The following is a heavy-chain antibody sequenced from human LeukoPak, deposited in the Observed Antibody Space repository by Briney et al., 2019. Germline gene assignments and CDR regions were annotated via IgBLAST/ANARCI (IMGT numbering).Heavy chain of an antibody. Sequence: GGSLRLSCAASGVIVSSSYMSWVRQAPGKGLEWVSVLYSGGTTHYGDSVKGRFTISRDNSKNTLFLQMNSLRAEDTAVYYCARGHIAVAGYYGAGPSDYWGQGTLVTVSS. CDR1: GVIVSSSY. J-gene: IGHJ4*02. CDR2: LYSGGTT. V-gene: IGHV3-53*01. CDR3: ARGHIAVAGYYGAGPSDY. D-gene: IGHD6-19*01.